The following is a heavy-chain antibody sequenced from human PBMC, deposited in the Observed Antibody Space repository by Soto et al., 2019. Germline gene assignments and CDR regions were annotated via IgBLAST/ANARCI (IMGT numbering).Heavy chain of an antibody. CDR3: GASAPELLPSYSRPSMDI. Sequence: SVKGACKASGYGMTVDYLDWVRQATGRGLGWMGWINPNSGRTKFAQKFQGRVTMSRDTSISTGYMELASLKSDDTAVYYCGASAPELLPSYSRPSMDIRGQRTSVTVYS. V-gene: IGHV1-2*02. J-gene: IGHJ6*02. D-gene: IGHD1-7*01. CDR2: INPNSGRT. CDR1: GYGMTVDY.